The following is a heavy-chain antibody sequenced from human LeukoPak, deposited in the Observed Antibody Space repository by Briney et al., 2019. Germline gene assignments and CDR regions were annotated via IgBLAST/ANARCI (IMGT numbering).Heavy chain of an antibody. Sequence: PSETLSLTCTVSGGSIGSYYWSWIRQPPGKGLEWIGYIYYSGSTNYNPSLKSRVTISVDTSKNQFSLKLSSVTAADTAVYYCARSLQWATGAFDIWGQGTMVTVSS. CDR1: GGSIGSYY. D-gene: IGHD1-14*01. CDR3: ARSLQWATGAFDI. CDR2: IYYSGST. J-gene: IGHJ3*02. V-gene: IGHV4-59*01.